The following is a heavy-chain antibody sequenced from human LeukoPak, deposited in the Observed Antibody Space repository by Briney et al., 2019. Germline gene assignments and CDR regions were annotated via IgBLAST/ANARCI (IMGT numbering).Heavy chain of an antibody. J-gene: IGHJ5*02. V-gene: IGHV3-11*05. D-gene: IGHD3-10*01. Sequence: GGSLRLSCAASGFTFSDYYMSWIRQAPGKGLEWVSYISSSSSYTNYADSVKGRFTISRDNAKNSLYLQMNSLRAEDTAVYYCARDRDANWFDPWGQGTLVTVSS. CDR3: ARDRDANWFDP. CDR2: ISSSSSYT. CDR1: GFTFSDYY.